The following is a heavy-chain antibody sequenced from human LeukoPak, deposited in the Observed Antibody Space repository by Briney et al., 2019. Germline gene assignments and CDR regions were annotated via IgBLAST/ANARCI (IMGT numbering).Heavy chain of an antibody. D-gene: IGHD5-24*01. CDR3: ARGRWLPLPDQ. CDR1: GGSISSYY. Sequence: SETLSLTCTVSGGSISSYYWSWIRQPPGKGLEWIGYIYYSGSTGYSPSLKSRVTISVDTSKNQFSLKLTSVTAADTAVYYCARGRWLPLPDQWGQGTLVTVSS. J-gene: IGHJ4*02. CDR2: IYYSGST. V-gene: IGHV4-59*01.